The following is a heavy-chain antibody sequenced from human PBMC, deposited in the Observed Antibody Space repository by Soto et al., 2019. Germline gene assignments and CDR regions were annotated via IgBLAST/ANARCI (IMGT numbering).Heavy chain of an antibody. CDR1: GGSISSSNW. J-gene: IGHJ4*02. Sequence: QVQLHESGPGLVKPSGTLSLTCAVSGGSISSSNWWSWVRQPPGKGLEWIGEIYHSGNTNYNPSLKSRVTMAVDKSRNQFSLKLSSVTAADTAVYYCARRWVEGRVDYWGQGTLVTVSS. V-gene: IGHV4-4*02. D-gene: IGHD2-15*01. CDR2: IYHSGNT. CDR3: ARRWVEGRVDY.